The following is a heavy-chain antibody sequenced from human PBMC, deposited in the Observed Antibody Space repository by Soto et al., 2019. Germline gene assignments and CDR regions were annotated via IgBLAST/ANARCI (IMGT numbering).Heavy chain of an antibody. J-gene: IGHJ5*02. V-gene: IGHV1-69*06. CDR2: IIPIFGTA. D-gene: IGHD3-10*01. Sequence: QVQLVLSGAEVKKPGSSVKVSCKASGGTFSSYAISWVRQAPGQGLEWMGGIIPIFGTANYAQKFQGRVTITADKSTSTAYMELSSLRSEDTAVYYCARDQVTMVRGVITGWFDPWGQGTLVTVSS. CDR1: GGTFSSYA. CDR3: ARDQVTMVRGVITGWFDP.